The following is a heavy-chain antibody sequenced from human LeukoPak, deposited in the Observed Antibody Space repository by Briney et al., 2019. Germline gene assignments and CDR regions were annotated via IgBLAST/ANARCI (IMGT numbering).Heavy chain of an antibody. CDR3: ARDGRSVLRYFDWFPRRGYFDY. CDR1: GGSFSGYY. D-gene: IGHD3-9*01. J-gene: IGHJ4*02. CDR2: INHSGST. V-gene: IGHV4-34*01. Sequence: PSETLSLTCAVYGGSFSGYYWSWIRQPPGKGLEWIGEINHSGSTNYNPSLKSRVTISVDTSKNQFSLKLSSVTAADTAVYYCARDGRSVLRYFDWFPRRGYFDYWGQGTLVTVSS.